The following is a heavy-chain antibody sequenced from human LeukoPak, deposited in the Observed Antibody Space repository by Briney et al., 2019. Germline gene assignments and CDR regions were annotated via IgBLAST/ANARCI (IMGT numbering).Heavy chain of an antibody. Sequence: SETLSLTCSVSGGSISSYYWSWIRQPPGKGLEWIGYIYYSGRTNYNPSLKSRVTMSVDTSKNQFSLKLRSVTAADTAVYYCARDNFWSGYYTFSAYYYMDVWGKGTTVTVSS. J-gene: IGHJ6*03. V-gene: IGHV4-59*12. D-gene: IGHD3-3*01. CDR3: ARDNFWSGYYTFSAYYYMDV. CDR2: IYYSGRT. CDR1: GGSISSYY.